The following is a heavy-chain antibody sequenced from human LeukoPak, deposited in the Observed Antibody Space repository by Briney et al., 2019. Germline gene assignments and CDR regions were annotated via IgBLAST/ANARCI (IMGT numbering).Heavy chain of an antibody. CDR3: ARDGYNVHPFDY. D-gene: IGHD5-24*01. CDR1: GGSISSYY. J-gene: IGHJ4*02. CDR2: IYYSGST. Sequence: SETLSLTCTVSGGSISSYYWSWIRQHPGKGLEWIGYIYYSGSTYYNPSLKSRVTISVDTSKNQFSLKLSSVTAADTAVYYCARDGYNVHPFDYWGQGTLVTVSS. V-gene: IGHV4-59*06.